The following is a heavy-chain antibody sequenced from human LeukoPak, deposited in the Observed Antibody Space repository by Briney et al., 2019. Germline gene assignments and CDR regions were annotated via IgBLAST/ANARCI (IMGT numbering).Heavy chain of an antibody. V-gene: IGHV3-74*01. J-gene: IGHJ4*02. Sequence: GGSLRLSCAASGFTLSRYWMNWVRQAPGKGLVWVSRIASDGSSTTYADSVKGRFSISRDNAKNTLYLQMNSLRVEDTAVYYCARGRPHGNDYWGQGTLVTVSS. CDR3: ARGRPHGNDY. D-gene: IGHD4-23*01. CDR2: IASDGSST. CDR1: GFTLSRYW.